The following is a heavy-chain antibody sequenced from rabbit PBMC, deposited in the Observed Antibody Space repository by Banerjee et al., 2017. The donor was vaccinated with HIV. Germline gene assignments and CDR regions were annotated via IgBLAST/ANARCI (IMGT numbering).Heavy chain of an antibody. CDR1: GFSFSSSHW. CDR2: IDGGYSGIT. D-gene: IGHD4-1*01. V-gene: IGHV1S45*01. Sequence: SGFSFSSSHWMCWVRQAPGKGLEWIGCIDGGYSGITYYATWAKGRFTISKASWTTVTLQMTSLTAADTASYFCARDLAGVIGWNFNLWGPGTLVTVS. CDR3: ARDLAGVIGWNFNL. J-gene: IGHJ4*01.